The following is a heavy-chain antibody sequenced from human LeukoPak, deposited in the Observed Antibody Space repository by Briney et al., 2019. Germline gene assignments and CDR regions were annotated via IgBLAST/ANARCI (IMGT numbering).Heavy chain of an antibody. CDR3: ASVYGSGSYPISTDAFDI. D-gene: IGHD3-10*01. Sequence: GASVTVSCKASGYTFTSYYMHWVRQAPGQGLEWMGIINPSGGSTSYAQRLQGRVTMTRDTSTSTVYMELSSLKSEDTAVYYCASVYGSGSYPISTDAFDIWGQGTMVTVSS. CDR2: INPSGGST. J-gene: IGHJ3*02. V-gene: IGHV1-46*04. CDR1: GYTFTSYY.